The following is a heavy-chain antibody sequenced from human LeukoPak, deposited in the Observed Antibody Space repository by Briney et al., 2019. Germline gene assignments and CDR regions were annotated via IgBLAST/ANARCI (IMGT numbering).Heavy chain of an antibody. V-gene: IGHV4-38-2*01. Sequence: SETLSLTCAVSGYSISSGYYWGWIRQPPGKGLEWIGSIYHSGSTYYNPSLKSRVTISVDTSKNQSSLKLSSVTAADTAVYYCAIRFLEWFPFDYWGQGTLVTVSS. CDR3: AIRFLEWFPFDY. J-gene: IGHJ4*02. D-gene: IGHD3-3*01. CDR2: IYHSGST. CDR1: GYSISSGYY.